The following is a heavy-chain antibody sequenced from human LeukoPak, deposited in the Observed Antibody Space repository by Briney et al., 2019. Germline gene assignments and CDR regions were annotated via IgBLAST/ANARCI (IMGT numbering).Heavy chain of an antibody. V-gene: IGHV3-21*01. J-gene: IGHJ6*02. CDR1: GFTFSSYS. CDR3: ARVPDYGDRNYYYYGMDV. D-gene: IGHD4-17*01. CDR2: ISSSSSYI. Sequence: GGSLRLSCAASGFTFSSYSMNWVRQAPGKGLEWVSSISSSSSYIYYADSVKGRFTISRDNAKNSLYLQMNSLRAEDTAVYYCARVPDYGDRNYYYYGMDVWGQGTTVTVSS.